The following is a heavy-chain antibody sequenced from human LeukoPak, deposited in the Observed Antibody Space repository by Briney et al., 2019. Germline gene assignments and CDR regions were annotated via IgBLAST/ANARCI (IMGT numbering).Heavy chain of an antibody. CDR3: AIESGRGYSYGPLGY. CDR1: GYTFTSYG. V-gene: IGHV1-18*01. D-gene: IGHD5-18*01. J-gene: IGHJ4*02. Sequence: GASVKVSCKASGYTFTSYGISWVRQAPGQGLEWMGWISPYNGNTNYAQKLQGRVTMTTDTSTSTAYMELRSLRSDDTAVYYCAIESGRGYSYGPLGYWGQGTLVTVSS. CDR2: ISPYNGNT.